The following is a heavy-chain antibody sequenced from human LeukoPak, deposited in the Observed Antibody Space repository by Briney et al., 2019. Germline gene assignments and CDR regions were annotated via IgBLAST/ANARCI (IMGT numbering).Heavy chain of an antibody. CDR3: ASRVNLDY. J-gene: IGHJ4*02. Sequence: SVTVSCKASGGTFSSYAISWVRQAPGQGLEWMGRIIPILGIANYAQKFQGRVTITADKSTSTAYMELSSLRSEDTAVYYCASRVNLDYWGQGTLVRVSS. V-gene: IGHV1-69*04. CDR1: GGTFSSYA. CDR2: IIPILGIA.